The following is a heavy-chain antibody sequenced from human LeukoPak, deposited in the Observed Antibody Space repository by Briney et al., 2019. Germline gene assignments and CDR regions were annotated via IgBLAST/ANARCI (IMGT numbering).Heavy chain of an antibody. CDR2: ISGSGGST. CDR3: AKVRIVVVPAATGYYFDY. Sequence: GGSLRLSCAASGFTFSSYAMSWVRQAPGKGLEWVSAISGSGGSTYYADSVKGRFTISRDNSKNTLYLQMNSLRAEDTAVYYCAKVRIVVVPAATGYYFDYWGQGTLVTVSS. D-gene: IGHD2-2*01. CDR1: GFTFSSYA. V-gene: IGHV3-23*01. J-gene: IGHJ4*02.